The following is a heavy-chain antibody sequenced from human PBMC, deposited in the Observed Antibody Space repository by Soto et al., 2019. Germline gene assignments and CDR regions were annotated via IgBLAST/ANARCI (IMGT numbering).Heavy chain of an antibody. V-gene: IGHV4-31*03. CDR3: ARDSSGYFTFDI. CDR1: GGSISSGGYY. CDR2: IYYSGST. J-gene: IGHJ3*02. Sequence: SETLSLTCTVSGGSISSGGYYWSWIRQHPGKGLEWIGYIYYSGSTYYNPSLKSRVTISVDTSKNQFSLKLSSVTAADTAVYYCARDSSGYFTFDIWGQGTMVTVSS. D-gene: IGHD6-19*01.